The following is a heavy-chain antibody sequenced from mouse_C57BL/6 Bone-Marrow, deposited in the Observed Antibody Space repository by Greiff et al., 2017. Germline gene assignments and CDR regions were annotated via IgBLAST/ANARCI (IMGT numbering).Heavy chain of an antibody. D-gene: IGHD2-5*01. V-gene: IGHV1-52*01. CDR3: ARGGYSNYVSYYYAMDY. CDR2: IDPSDSET. CDR1: GYTFTSYW. J-gene: IGHJ4*01. Sequence: VQLQQPGAELVRPGSSVKLSCKASGYTFTSYWMHWVKQRPIQGLEWIGNIDPSDSETHYNQKFKDKATLTVDKSSSTAYMQLSSLTSEDSAVYYCARGGYSNYVSYYYAMDYWGQGTSVTVSS.